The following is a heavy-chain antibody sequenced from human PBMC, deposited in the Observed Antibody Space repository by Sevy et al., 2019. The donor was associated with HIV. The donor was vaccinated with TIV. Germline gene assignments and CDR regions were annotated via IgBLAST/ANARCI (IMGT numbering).Heavy chain of an antibody. J-gene: IGHJ4*02. CDR1: GFSFTDFW. V-gene: IGHV3-7*01. CDR2: INQYGSET. Sequence: GGSLRLSCKASGFSFTDFWMQWVRQVPGKGPEWVANINQYGSETYYVDSVKGGFTISRDNAESALYLQMHGLRAEDAATYFCARRYFDLWGQGTVVTVSS. CDR3: ARRYFDL.